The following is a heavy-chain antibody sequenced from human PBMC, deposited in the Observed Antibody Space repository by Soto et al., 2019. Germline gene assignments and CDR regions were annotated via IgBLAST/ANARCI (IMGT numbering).Heavy chain of an antibody. CDR2: MNPNSGNT. J-gene: IGHJ4*02. CDR1: GSTFTSYD. Sequence: GASVKVSCTASGSTFTSYDINWVRQATGQGLEWMGWMNPNSGNTGYAQKFQGRVTMTRNTSISTAYMELSSLRSEDTAVYYCARGYPEGGLLWFPLDYWGQGTLVTVSS. V-gene: IGHV1-8*01. CDR3: ARGYPEGGLLWFPLDY. D-gene: IGHD3-10*01.